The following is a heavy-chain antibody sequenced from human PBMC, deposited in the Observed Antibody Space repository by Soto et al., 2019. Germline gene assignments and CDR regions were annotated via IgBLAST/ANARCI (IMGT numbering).Heavy chain of an antibody. D-gene: IGHD1-1*01. CDR3: ARVPKLDPYYFDY. J-gene: IGHJ4*02. CDR2: IWYDGSNK. Sequence: QVQLVESGGGVVQPGRSLRLSCAASGFTFSSYGMHWVRQAPGKGLEWVAGIWYDGSNKYYADSVKGRFTISRDNSKNTLYLQRNSLRAEDKAVYYCARVPKLDPYYFDYWGQGTLVTVSS. CDR1: GFTFSSYG. V-gene: IGHV3-33*01.